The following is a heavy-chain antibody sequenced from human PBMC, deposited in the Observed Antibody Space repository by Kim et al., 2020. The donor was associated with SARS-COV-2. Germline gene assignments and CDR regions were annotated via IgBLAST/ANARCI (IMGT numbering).Heavy chain of an antibody. CDR3: ARDMPDSSSFHMDV. CDR2: ISGDGTTS. CDR1: GFTFHHYA. J-gene: IGHJ6*03. D-gene: IGHD6-13*01. Sequence: GGSLRLSCAISGFTFHHYAMHWVRRAPGRGLEWVSLISGDGTTSFYADSVRGRFTISRDNANDSLFLQMNSLTSEDTAFYYCARDMPDSSSFHMDVWGIG. V-gene: IGHV3-43*02.